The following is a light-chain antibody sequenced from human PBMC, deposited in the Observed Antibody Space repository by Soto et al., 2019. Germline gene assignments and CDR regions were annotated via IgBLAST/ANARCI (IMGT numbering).Light chain of an antibody. CDR1: SSDVGSYNL. CDR2: EGN. CDR3: CSYAGSNTFV. Sequence: QSVLTQPASVSESPGQSITISCTGASSDVGSYNLVSWYQQHPGEAPKLMIYEGNKRPSGVSSRFSGSKSDNTASLTISGLQAEDEADYYCCSYAGSNTFVFGTGTKLTVL. J-gene: IGLJ1*01. V-gene: IGLV2-23*01.